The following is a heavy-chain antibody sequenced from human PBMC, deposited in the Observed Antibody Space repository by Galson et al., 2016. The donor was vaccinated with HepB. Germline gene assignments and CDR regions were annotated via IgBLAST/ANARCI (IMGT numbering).Heavy chain of an antibody. D-gene: IGHD3-22*01. CDR1: GFTFGNYW. V-gene: IGHV3-74*01. Sequence: SLRLSCAASGFTFGNYWMHWVRQAPGKGLVWVSRISPDGSSTSYADSVKGRFTISRDNAKNTLYLQMSSLRAEDTAVYYCARDFQFGSVSNGYWGQGTLVTVSS. CDR2: ISPDGSST. CDR3: ARDFQFGSVSNGY. J-gene: IGHJ4*02.